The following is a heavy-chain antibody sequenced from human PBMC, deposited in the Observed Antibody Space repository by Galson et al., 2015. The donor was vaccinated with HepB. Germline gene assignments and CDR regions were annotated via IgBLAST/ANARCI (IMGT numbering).Heavy chain of an antibody. CDR3: AREKGVLPYCSGGGCFIDY. CDR2: ISYDGSNK. V-gene: IGHV3-30*03. D-gene: IGHD2-15*01. CDR1: GFTFSSYG. J-gene: IGHJ4*02. Sequence: SLRLSCAASGFTFSSYGMHWVRQAPGKGLEWVAVISYDGSNKYYADSVKGRFTISRDNSKNTLYLQMNSLRSDDTAVYYCAREKGVLPYCSGGGCFIDYWGQGTLVTVSS.